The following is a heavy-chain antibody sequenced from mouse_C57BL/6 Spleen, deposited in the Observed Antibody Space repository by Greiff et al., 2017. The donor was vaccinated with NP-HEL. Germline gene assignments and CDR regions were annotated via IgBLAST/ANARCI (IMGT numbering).Heavy chain of an antibody. V-gene: IGHV5-4*01. CDR1: GFTFSSYA. Sequence: EVKLVESGGGLVKPGGSLKLSCAASGFTFSSYAMSWVRQTPEKRLEWVATISDGGSYTYYPDNVKGRFTISRDNAKNSLYLQMSHLKSEDTAMYYCARDGGMIMYYFDYWGQGTTLTVSS. CDR3: ARDGGMIMYYFDY. D-gene: IGHD2-4*01. CDR2: ISDGGSYT. J-gene: IGHJ2*01.